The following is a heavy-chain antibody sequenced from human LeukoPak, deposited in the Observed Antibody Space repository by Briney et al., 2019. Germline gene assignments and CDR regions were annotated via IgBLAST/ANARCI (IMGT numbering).Heavy chain of an antibody. J-gene: IGHJ4*02. D-gene: IGHD6-6*01. CDR2: INHSGST. V-gene: IGHV4-34*01. CDR3: ARGDDSSSSGAGLDY. CDR1: GGSFSGYY. Sequence: SETLSLTCAVYGGSFSGYYWSWIRQPPGKGLEWIGEINHSGSTNYNPSLKSRVTISVDTSKNQFSLKLSSVTAADTAVYYCARGDDSSSSGAGLDYWGQGTLVTVSS.